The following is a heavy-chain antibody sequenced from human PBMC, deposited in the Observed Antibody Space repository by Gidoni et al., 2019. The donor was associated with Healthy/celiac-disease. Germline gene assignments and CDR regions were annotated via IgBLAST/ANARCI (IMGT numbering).Heavy chain of an antibody. CDR1: GGSISSSSYY. V-gene: IGHV4-39*01. J-gene: IGHJ4*02. Sequence: HLQLQESGPGLVKPSETLSLTCTVSGGSISSSSYYWGWIRQPPGKGLEWIGSSYYSGGTYYNPSLKSRVTIFVDTSKNQFSLKLSSVTAADTAVYYCARQGWLQPFDYWGQGTLVTVSS. D-gene: IGHD5-12*01. CDR2: SYYSGGT. CDR3: ARQGWLQPFDY.